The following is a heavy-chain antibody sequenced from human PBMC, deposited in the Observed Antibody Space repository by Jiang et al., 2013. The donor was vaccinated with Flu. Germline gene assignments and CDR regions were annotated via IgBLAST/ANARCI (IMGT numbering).Heavy chain of an antibody. V-gene: IGHV4-59*01. CDR3: ARGVFFAGSGDDYFDY. CDR1: GGSISTYY. D-gene: IGHD3-10*01. CDR2: ISYSGST. J-gene: IGHJ4*02. Sequence: GPGLVKPSETLSLTCTVSGGSISTYYWSWIRQPPGKGLEFIGCISYSGSTYYSPSLKSRVTISIDTSKSQFSLKLSSVTAADSAVYYCARGVFFAGSGDDYFDYWGQGTLVTVSS.